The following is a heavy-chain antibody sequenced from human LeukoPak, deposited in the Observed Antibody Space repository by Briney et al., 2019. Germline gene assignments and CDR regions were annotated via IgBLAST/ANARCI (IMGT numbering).Heavy chain of an antibody. D-gene: IGHD6-13*01. CDR2: ISAYNGNT. V-gene: IGHV1-18*01. J-gene: IGHJ6*02. Sequence: PKASVKVSCKASGYTFTSYGISWVRQAPGQGLEWMGWISAYNGNTNYAQKLQGRVTITADESTSTAYMELSSLRSEDTAVYYCARPRYGSSWFPYYYYGMDVWGQGTTVTVSS. CDR1: GYTFTSYG. CDR3: ARPRYGSSWFPYYYYGMDV.